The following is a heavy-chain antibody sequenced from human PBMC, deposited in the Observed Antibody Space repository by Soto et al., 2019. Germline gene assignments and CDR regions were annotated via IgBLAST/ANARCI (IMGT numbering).Heavy chain of an antibody. CDR1: GFTFGSYG. CDR3: AKDPQYYDFWSGYSDY. J-gene: IGHJ4*02. D-gene: IGHD3-3*01. V-gene: IGHV3-30*18. CDR2: MSFDGSNK. Sequence: PGGSLRLSCAASGFTFGSYGMHWVRQAPGKGLEWVAVMSFDGSNKYYADSVKGRFTISRDNSKNTLYLQMNSLRTEDMAVYYCAKDPQYYDFWSGYSDYWGQGTLVTVSS.